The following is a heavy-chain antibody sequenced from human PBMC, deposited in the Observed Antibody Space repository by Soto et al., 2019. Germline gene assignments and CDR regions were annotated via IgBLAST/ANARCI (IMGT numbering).Heavy chain of an antibody. J-gene: IGHJ4*02. CDR1: GFMFSVYG. D-gene: IGHD1-26*01. V-gene: IGHV3-30*18. CDR3: AKTIDTPSGVSRRGRGALLDY. Sequence: QVQLVESGGGVVQPGRSLRLSCAASGFMFSVYGMHWVRQAPGKGPEWVAVISSDGRSEFYADPVKGRFTISRDNPKSTVFLQMNSLRPEDTAIYYCAKTIDTPSGVSRRGRGALLDYWGQGTLVTVSS. CDR2: ISSDGRSE.